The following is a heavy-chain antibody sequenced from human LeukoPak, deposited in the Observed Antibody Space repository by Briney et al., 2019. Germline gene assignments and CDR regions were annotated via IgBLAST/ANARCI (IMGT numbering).Heavy chain of an antibody. CDR2: ISGSGGST. D-gene: IGHD6-13*01. CDR1: GFTFSSYA. Sequence: PGGSLRLSCAASGFTFSSYAMSWVRQAPGKGLEWVSAISGSGGSTYYADSVKGRFTISRDNSKNTLYLQMNSLRAEDTALYYCAKGRSSSWYNLDYWGQGTLDTVAS. J-gene: IGHJ4*02. V-gene: IGHV3-23*01. CDR3: AKGRSSSWYNLDY.